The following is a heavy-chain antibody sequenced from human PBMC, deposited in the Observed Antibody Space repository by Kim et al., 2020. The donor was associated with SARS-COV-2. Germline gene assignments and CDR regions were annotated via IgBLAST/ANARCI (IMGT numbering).Heavy chain of an antibody. CDR1: GGSFSGYY. CDR2: INHRGST. CDR3: ARFGDPLFDS. V-gene: IGHV4-34*01. Sequence: SETLSLTCAVYGGSFSGYYWSWLRQPPGKGLEWIGEINHRGSTNYNPSLKSRVTISVDTSKNQFSLKLSSVTAADTAVYYCARFGDPLFDSWGQGPLVTVSS. D-gene: IGHD4-17*01. J-gene: IGHJ4*02.